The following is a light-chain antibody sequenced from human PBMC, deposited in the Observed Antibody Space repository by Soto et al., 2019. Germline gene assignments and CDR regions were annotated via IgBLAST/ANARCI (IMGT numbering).Light chain of an antibody. Sequence: DIQMTQSPSSVSASVGDRVTITCRASQGIGTWLAWYQQKPGKGPNLLIYAASSLESGVPSGFSGSGSGTDFTLTISSLQPEDFATYYCQQADSFPQTFGQGTKVDIK. V-gene: IGKV1-12*01. CDR3: QQADSFPQT. CDR2: AAS. CDR1: QGIGTW. J-gene: IGKJ1*01.